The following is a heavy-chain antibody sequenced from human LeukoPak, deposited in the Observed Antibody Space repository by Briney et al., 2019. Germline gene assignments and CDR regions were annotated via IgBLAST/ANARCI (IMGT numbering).Heavy chain of an antibody. Sequence: ASVKVSCKASGYIFTDYYMYWVRQAPGQGLEWMGWINPNSGDTNYAQKFQGRVTMTRDTSITTAYMELRRLRSDDTAVYYCARPLGEYSDYDRAFDYWGQGTLVTVSS. J-gene: IGHJ4*02. D-gene: IGHD5-12*01. CDR1: GYIFTDYY. CDR2: INPNSGDT. CDR3: ARPLGEYSDYDRAFDY. V-gene: IGHV1-2*02.